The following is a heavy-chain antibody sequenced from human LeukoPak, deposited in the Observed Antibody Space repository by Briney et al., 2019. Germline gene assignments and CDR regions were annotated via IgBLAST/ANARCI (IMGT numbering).Heavy chain of an antibody. Sequence: GGSLRLSCAASGFTFSTYGMHWVRQAPGKGLEWVAVISYDGSSQYYADSVKGRFTISSDNSKNTLYLQMNSLRAEDTAVYYCARGRRYCSSTSCYTYSNKNYYYYYMDVWGKGTTVTVSS. V-gene: IGHV3-30*03. CDR3: ARGRRYCSSTSCYTYSNKNYYYYYMDV. J-gene: IGHJ6*03. CDR1: GFTFSTYG. CDR2: ISYDGSSQ. D-gene: IGHD2-2*02.